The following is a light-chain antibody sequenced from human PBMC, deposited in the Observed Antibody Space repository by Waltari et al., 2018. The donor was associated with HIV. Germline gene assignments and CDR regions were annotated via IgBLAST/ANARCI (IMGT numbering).Light chain of an antibody. J-gene: IGLJ1*01. CDR3: AAWDDSLSGYV. Sequence: QSVLTQPPSASVTPGQRVPISWSGSSSKIGSNYVYWYQQLPGTAPKLPIYTNNQRPSGVPDRFSGSKSGTSASLAISGLRSEDEADYYCAAWDDSLSGYVFGTGTKVTVL. V-gene: IGLV1-47*01. CDR2: TNN. CDR1: SSKIGSNY.